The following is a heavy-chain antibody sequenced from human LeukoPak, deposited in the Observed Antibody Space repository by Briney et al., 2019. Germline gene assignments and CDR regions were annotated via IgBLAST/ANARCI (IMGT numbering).Heavy chain of an antibody. V-gene: IGHV3-30*02. Sequence: GGSLRLSCAASGFTFSSYGMHWVRQAPGKGLEWVAFIRYDGSNKYYADSVKGRFTIPRDNSKNTLYLQMNSLRAEDTAVYYCANDDSSGYYFVLADHLYFQHWGQGTLVTVSS. J-gene: IGHJ1*01. CDR1: GFTFSSYG. CDR2: IRYDGSNK. CDR3: ANDDSSGYYFVLADHLYFQH. D-gene: IGHD3-22*01.